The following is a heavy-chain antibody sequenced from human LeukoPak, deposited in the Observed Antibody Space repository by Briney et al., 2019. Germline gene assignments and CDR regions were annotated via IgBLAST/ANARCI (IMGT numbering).Heavy chain of an antibody. J-gene: IGHJ6*02. D-gene: IGHD2-15*01. CDR3: ARHGGSWYYYYGMDV. V-gene: IGHV1-69*13. CDR1: GGTFSSYA. CDR2: IIPIFGTA. Sequence: SVKVSCKASGGTFSSYAISWVRQAPGQGLEWMGGIIPIFGTANYAQKFQGRVTITADESTSTAYMELSSLRSEDTAVYYCARHGGSWYYYYGMDVWGQGTTVTISS.